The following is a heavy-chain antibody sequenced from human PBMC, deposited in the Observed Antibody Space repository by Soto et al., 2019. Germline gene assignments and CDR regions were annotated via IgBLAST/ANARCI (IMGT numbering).Heavy chain of an antibody. CDR2: TSAYNGNT. D-gene: IGHD3-22*01. CDR3: ARDAYYYDSSGYYYFW. CDR1: GYTFTSYG. J-gene: IGHJ4*02. Sequence: ASVKVSCKASGYTFTSYGISWVRQAPGQGLEWMGWTSAYNGNTNYAQKLQGRVTMTTDTSTSTAYMELRSLRSDDTAVYYCARDAYYYDSSGYYYFWWGQGTLVTVSS. V-gene: IGHV1-18*01.